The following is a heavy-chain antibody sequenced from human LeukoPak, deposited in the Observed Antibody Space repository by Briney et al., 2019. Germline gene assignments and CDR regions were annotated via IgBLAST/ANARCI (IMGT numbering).Heavy chain of an antibody. CDR3: ARAPGHYDSSGYPTGAYYYGMDV. Sequence: PGGSLRLSCAVSDSSFWSHDMSWVRQTLEKGLEWVSSIASDGASFYADSVRGRFTISRDKSQNTLYLQMNSLRAEDTAVYYCARAPGHYDSSGYPTGAYYYGMDVWGQGTTVTVSS. CDR1: DSSFWSHD. J-gene: IGHJ6*02. CDR2: IASDGAS. V-gene: IGHV3-23*01. D-gene: IGHD3-22*01.